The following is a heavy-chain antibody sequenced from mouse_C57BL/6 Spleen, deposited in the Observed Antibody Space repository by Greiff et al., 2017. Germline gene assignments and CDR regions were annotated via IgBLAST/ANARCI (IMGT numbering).Heavy chain of an antibody. CDR2: ISDGGSYT. J-gene: IGHJ2*01. CDR1: GFTFSSYA. Sequence: EVKVVESGGGLVKPGGSLKLSCAASGFTFSSYAMSWVRQTPEKRLEWVATISDGGSYTYYPDNVKGRFTISRDNAKNNLYLQMSHLKSEDTAMYYCARDHSFDYWGQGTTLTVSS. V-gene: IGHV5-4*01. CDR3: ARDHSFDY.